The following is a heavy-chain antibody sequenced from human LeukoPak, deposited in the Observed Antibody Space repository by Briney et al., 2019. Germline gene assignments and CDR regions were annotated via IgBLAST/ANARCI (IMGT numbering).Heavy chain of an antibody. CDR1: GASVSSGSYF. CDR3: AREVSSTSTCIDY. V-gene: IGHV4-61*01. J-gene: IGHJ4*02. D-gene: IGHD6-13*01. CDR2: IYYTGST. Sequence: PSETPSLTCTVSGASVSSGSYFWSWIRQPPGKGLEWIGYIYYTGSTNYNPSLKSRVTISVDTSKNQFSLKLSSVTAADTAVYYCAREVSSTSTCIDYWGQGTLVSVSS.